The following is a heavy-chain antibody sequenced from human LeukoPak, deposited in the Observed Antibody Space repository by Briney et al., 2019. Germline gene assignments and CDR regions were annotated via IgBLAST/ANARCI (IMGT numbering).Heavy chain of an antibody. D-gene: IGHD3-10*01. CDR1: GDSVSNNSTV. CDR2: TYYRSKWSN. CDR3: ARGGAGIDV. V-gene: IGHV6-1*01. Sequence: SQTLSLTCVISGDSVSNNSTVWSWIRQSPSRGLEWLGRTYYRSKWSNDYAVSVKSRITINPDTSQNQFSLQLNSVTPEDTAVYYCARGGAGIDVWGQGTTVTVSS. J-gene: IGHJ6*02.